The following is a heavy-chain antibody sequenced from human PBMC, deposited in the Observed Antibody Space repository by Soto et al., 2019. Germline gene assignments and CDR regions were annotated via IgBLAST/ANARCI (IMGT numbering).Heavy chain of an antibody. CDR1: GYTFTNFG. Sequence: QVQLVQSGAVVENPGASVKVSCKASGYTFTNFGINWVRQAPGQGLELMGWITPYNGNANYPQKHQDRLTITTDTSTKTAFFKAMSLTSDYTAVYFCGEDRMFSEAYQDYLGQGTRVTVSS. V-gene: IGHV1-18*04. CDR2: ITPYNGNA. J-gene: IGHJ4*02. D-gene: IGHD2-2*01. CDR3: GEDRMFSEAYQDY.